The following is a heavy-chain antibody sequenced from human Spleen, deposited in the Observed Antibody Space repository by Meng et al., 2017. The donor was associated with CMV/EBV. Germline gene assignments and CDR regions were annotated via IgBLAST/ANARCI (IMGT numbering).Heavy chain of an antibody. Sequence: ASVKVSCKASGYTFTSYGISWVRQAPGQGLEWMGWISGYDGRANYGQKFKGRVTVTTDTSTSTAYMELSSLRSEDTAVYYCARGGLRDPNYFDYWGQGTLVTVSS. CDR2: ISGYDGRA. D-gene: IGHD4-17*01. J-gene: IGHJ4*02. V-gene: IGHV1-18*01. CDR1: GYTFTSYG. CDR3: ARGGLRDPNYFDY.